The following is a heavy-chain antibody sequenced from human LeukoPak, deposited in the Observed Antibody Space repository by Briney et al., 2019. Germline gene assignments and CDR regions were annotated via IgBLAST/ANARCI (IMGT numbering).Heavy chain of an antibody. Sequence: ASVKVSCKASGYTFTSYGISWVRQGPGQGLEWMGWISAYNGNTNYAQKLQGRVTMTTDTSTSTAYMELRSLRSDDTAVYYCARGGTNYDSSGYPLFDYWGQGTLVTVSS. V-gene: IGHV1-18*01. D-gene: IGHD3-22*01. CDR2: ISAYNGNT. CDR1: GYTFTSYG. CDR3: ARGGTNYDSSGYPLFDY. J-gene: IGHJ4*02.